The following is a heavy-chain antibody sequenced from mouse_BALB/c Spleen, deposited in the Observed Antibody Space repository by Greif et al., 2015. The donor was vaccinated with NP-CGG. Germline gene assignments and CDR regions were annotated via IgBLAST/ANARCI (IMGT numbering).Heavy chain of an antibody. Sequence: VQRVESGAELVRPGTTVKISCKASGYTFTNYWLGWVKQRPGHGLEWIGDIYPGGGYTNYNEKFKGKATLTADTSSSTAYMQLSSLTSEDSAVYFCARDYGLDYWGQGTTLTVSS. J-gene: IGHJ2*01. V-gene: IGHV1-63*02. CDR1: GYTFTNYW. CDR2: IYPGGGYT. D-gene: IGHD1-2*01. CDR3: ARDYGLDY.